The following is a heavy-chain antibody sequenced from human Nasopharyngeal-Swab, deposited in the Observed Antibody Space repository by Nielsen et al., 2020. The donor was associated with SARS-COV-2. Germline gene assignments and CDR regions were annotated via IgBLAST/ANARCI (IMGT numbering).Heavy chain of an antibody. Sequence: SETLSLTCTVSGGSINSNYWTWIRQSPGKGLEWIGYIYYTGSTNSNPSLKTRVSISVDTSRHQFSLRLSSVTAADTAVYYCARSVSDYTNNDRFDYFDPWGQGSLVTVSS. CDR3: ARSVSDYTNNDRFDYFDP. J-gene: IGHJ5*02. CDR1: GGSINSNY. V-gene: IGHV4-59*01. D-gene: IGHD4-11*01. CDR2: IYYTGST.